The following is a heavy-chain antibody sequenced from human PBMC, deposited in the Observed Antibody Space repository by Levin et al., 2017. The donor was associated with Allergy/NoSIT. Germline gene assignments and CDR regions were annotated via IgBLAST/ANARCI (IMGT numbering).Heavy chain of an antibody. CDR3: AHRVRIAPQGEDAFDI. CDR2: IYWDDDK. Sequence: SGPTLVKPTQTLTLTYTFSGFSLSTSGVGVGWIRQPPGKALEWLALIYWDDDKRYSPSLKSRLTIIEDTSKNQVVLTMINMDPVDTGTYYCAHRVRIAPQGEDAFDIWGQGTMVTVSS. V-gene: IGHV2-5*02. CDR1: GFSLSTSGVG. D-gene: IGHD6-6*01. J-gene: IGHJ3*02.